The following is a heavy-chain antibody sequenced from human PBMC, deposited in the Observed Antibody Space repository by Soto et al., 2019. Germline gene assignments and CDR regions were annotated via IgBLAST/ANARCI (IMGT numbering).Heavy chain of an antibody. J-gene: IGHJ6*02. CDR2: IIPIFGTA. CDR1: GGTFSSYA. V-gene: IGHV1-69*06. D-gene: IGHD2-8*01. CDR3: ARENGDCTNGVCYKDIRAAYYGMDV. Sequence: KVSCKASGGTFSSYAISWVRQAPGQGLEWMGGIIPIFGTANYAQKFQGRVTITADKSTSTAYMELSSLRSEDTAVYYCARENGDCTNGVCYKDIRAAYYGMDVWGQGTTVTVSS.